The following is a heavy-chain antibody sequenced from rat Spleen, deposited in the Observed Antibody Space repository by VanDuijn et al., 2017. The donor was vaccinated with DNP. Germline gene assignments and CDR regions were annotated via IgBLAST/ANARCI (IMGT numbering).Heavy chain of an antibody. CDR2: ITNSGGST. CDR1: GFTFSNYG. J-gene: IGHJ1*01. Sequence: EVQLVETGGGLVQPGRSLKLSCVASGFTFSNYGMAWVRQAPTKGLEWVASITNSGGSTYFPDSVKGRFTISRDNAKSTLYLQMDSLRSEDTATYYCTTGRSTVGWYFDFWGLGTMVTVSS. V-gene: IGHV5-27*01. CDR3: TTGRSTVGWYFDF. D-gene: IGHD1-1*01.